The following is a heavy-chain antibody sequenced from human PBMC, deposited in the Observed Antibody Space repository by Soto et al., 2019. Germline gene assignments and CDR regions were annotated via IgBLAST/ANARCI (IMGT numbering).Heavy chain of an antibody. CDR3: ARGSRSEGYNYAVLDDYYFDY. J-gene: IGHJ4*02. D-gene: IGHD5-12*01. Sequence: QVQLQESGPGLVKPSQTLSLTCTVSGGSISSGYYYWRWIRQPPGKGLEWIGYIYYSGGTYNNTSLKCRVTFSVDTAKSQFSLKLSSVTAADKAVYYCARGSRSEGYNYAVLDDYYFDYWGQGPLVPVSS. V-gene: IGHV4-30-4*01. CDR2: IYYSGGT. CDR1: GGSISSGYYY.